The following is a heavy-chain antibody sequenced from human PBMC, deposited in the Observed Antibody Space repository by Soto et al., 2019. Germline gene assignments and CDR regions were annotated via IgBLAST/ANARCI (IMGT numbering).Heavy chain of an antibody. CDR2: IYAADSDI. CDR3: ARRRDLGYSSGWYFGY. J-gene: IGHJ4*02. CDR1: GYSFTSYW. V-gene: IGHV5-51*03. Sequence: EVQLVQSGAEVKKPGESLKISCKGSGYSFTSYWIGWVRQMPGKGLEWMGSIYAADSDIRYSPSFQGQVTISADKSINTAYLQWSSLKASDTAMYYCARRRDLGYSSGWYFGYWGQGSLVTVSS. D-gene: IGHD6-19*01.